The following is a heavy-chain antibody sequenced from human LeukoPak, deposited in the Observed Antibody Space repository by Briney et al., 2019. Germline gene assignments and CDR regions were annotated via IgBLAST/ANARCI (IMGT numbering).Heavy chain of an antibody. CDR3: ARISGVAVPY. CDR2: ISYDGSNK. J-gene: IGHJ4*02. Sequence: GGALRLSCAASGFPFSSYAMHWVRQAPGKGLEWVAVISYDGSNKYYADSVKGRFTISRDNSKNTLYLQMDSLRAEDTAVYYCARISGVAVPYWGQGTLVTVSS. CDR1: GFPFSSYA. D-gene: IGHD2-2*01. V-gene: IGHV3-30*04.